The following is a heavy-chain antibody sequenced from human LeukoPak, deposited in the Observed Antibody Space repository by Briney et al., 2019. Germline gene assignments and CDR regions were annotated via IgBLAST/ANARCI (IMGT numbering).Heavy chain of an antibody. J-gene: IGHJ4*02. Sequence: GGSLRLSCAASGFIFSNSGMHWVRQAPGKGLEWVTVIYTDGSTKYYADSVKGRFTISRDNSQNTLYLQMNSLRAEDTAVYYCARDSSSYFDYWGQGTLVTVSS. CDR3: ARDSSSYFDY. CDR2: IYTDGSTK. V-gene: IGHV3-33*01. D-gene: IGHD6-6*01. CDR1: GFIFSNSG.